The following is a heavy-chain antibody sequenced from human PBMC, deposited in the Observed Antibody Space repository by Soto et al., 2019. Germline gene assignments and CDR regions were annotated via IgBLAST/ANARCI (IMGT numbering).Heavy chain of an antibody. J-gene: IGHJ4*02. CDR3: ARGRYGDY. V-gene: IGHV1-18*01. CDR2: ISAHNGNT. D-gene: IGHD1-1*01. CDR1: GYTFTSYG. Sequence: QVHLVQSGAEVKKPGASVKVSCKASGYTFTSYGITWVRQAPGQGLEWMGWISAHNGNTDYEQKLQGRVIVTRDTSTSTAYMELRGLISDDTAVYYCARGRYGDYWGQGALVTVSS.